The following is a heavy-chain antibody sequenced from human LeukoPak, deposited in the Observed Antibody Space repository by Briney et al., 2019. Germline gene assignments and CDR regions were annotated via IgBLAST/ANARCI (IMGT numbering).Heavy chain of an antibody. CDR2: ISSSSSTI. CDR1: GFTFSSYS. V-gene: IGHV3-48*01. D-gene: IGHD2-2*01. J-gene: IGHJ4*02. Sequence: PGGSLRLSCAASGFTFSSYSMNRVRQAPGKGLEWVSYISSSSSTIYYADSVKGRFTISRDNAKNSLYLQMNSLRAEDTAVYYCARDRYSSVVVPVIDYWGQGTLVTVSS. CDR3: ARDRYSSVVVPVIDY.